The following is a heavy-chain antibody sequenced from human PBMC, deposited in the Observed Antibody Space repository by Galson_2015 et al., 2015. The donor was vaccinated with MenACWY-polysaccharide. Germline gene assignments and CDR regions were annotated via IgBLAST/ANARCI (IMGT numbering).Heavy chain of an antibody. Sequence: LSLTCTVSGGSISDTFWSWIRQPPGKGLEWIGYAHYSGNTTYSPSLKSRVTMSVGTSKNRFSLNLSSVTAADTAVYYCTRDNNNYGDYWGQGTLVTVSS. CDR1: GGSISDTF. J-gene: IGHJ4*02. D-gene: IGHD4-11*01. CDR3: TRDNNNYGDY. V-gene: IGHV4-59*01. CDR2: AHYSGNT.